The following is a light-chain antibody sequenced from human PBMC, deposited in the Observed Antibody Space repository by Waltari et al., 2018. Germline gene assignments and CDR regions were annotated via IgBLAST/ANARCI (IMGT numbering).Light chain of an antibody. CDR3: QPRSNWPPT. V-gene: IGKV3-11*01. Sequence: EIVLTQSPATLSLSPGERATLSCSASQSVSSYLAWYQQKPGQAPRLLIYDASNRSTGIPARFSGCGSGTDFTLTISSLEPDDFAVYYCQPRSNWPPTFGQGTTVEI. CDR1: QSVSSY. CDR2: DAS. J-gene: IGKJ1*01.